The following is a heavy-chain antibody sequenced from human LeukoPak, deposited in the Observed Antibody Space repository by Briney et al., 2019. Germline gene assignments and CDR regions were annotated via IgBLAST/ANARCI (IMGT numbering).Heavy chain of an antibody. J-gene: IGHJ4*02. CDR2: INAGNGNT. D-gene: IGHD4-17*01. CDR1: GYTFTSYA. Sequence: ASVKVSCKASGYTFTSYAMHWVRQAPGQRLEWMGWINAGNGNTKYSQKFQGRVTITRDTSASTAYMELSSLRSEDTAVYYCARGAADYGLDYFDYWGQGALVTVSS. V-gene: IGHV1-3*01. CDR3: ARGAADYGLDYFDY.